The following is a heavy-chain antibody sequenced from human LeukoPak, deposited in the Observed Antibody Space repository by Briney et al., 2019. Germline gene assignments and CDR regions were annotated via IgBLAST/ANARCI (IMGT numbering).Heavy chain of an antibody. CDR1: GGSISSYY. J-gene: IGHJ6*03. D-gene: IGHD2-2*01. CDR2: IYYSGST. V-gene: IGHV4-59*01. Sequence: SETLSLTCTVSGGSISSYYWSWIRQPPGKGLEWIGYIYYSGSTNYNPSLKSRVTISVDTSKNQFSLKLSSVTAADTAVYYCARCSTSWYYYYYMDVWGKGTTVTVSS. CDR3: ARCSTSWYYYYYMDV.